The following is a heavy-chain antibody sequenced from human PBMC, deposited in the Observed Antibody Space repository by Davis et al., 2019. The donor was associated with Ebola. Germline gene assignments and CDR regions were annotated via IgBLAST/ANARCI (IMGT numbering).Heavy chain of an antibody. D-gene: IGHD1-1*01. CDR3: ARAKLNYYFDY. CDR2: IYSGGST. Sequence: PGGSLRLSCAASGFTVSSNYMSWVRQAPGKGLEWVSVIYSGGSTYYADSVKGRFTISRDNSKNTLYLQMNSLRAEDTAVYYCARAKLNYYFDYWGQGTLVTVSS. J-gene: IGHJ4*02. V-gene: IGHV3-53*05. CDR1: GFTVSSNY.